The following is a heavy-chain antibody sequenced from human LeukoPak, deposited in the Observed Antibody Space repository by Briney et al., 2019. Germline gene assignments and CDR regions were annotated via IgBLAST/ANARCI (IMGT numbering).Heavy chain of an antibody. CDR3: ARAHRQYGSGSYYSNY. D-gene: IGHD3-10*01. CDR2: INPNSGGT. V-gene: IGHV1-2*02. J-gene: IGHJ4*02. Sequence: ASVEVSCKASGYTFTGYYMHWVRQAPGQGLEWMGWINPNSGGTNYAQKFQGRVTMTRDTSISTAYMELSRLRSDDTAVYYCARAHRQYGSGSYYSNYWGQGTLVTVSS. CDR1: GYTFTGYY.